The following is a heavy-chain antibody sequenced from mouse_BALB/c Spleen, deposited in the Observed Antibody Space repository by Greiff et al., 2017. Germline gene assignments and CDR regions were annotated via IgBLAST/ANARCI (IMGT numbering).Heavy chain of an antibody. CDR3: ARDSYYGPMDY. V-gene: IGHV7-3*02. D-gene: IGHD1-2*01. CDR2: IRNKANGYTT. J-gene: IGHJ4*01. Sequence: DVHLVESGGGLVQPGGSLRLSCATSGFTFTDYYMSWVRQPPGKALEWLGFIRNKANGYTTEYSASVKGRFTISRDNSQSILYLQMNTLRAEDSATYYCARDSYYGPMDYWGQGTSVTVSS. CDR1: GFTFTDYY.